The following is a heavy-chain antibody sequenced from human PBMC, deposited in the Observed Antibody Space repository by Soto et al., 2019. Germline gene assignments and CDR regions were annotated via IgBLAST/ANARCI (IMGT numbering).Heavy chain of an antibody. CDR2: ISGSGGRT. CDR1: VFTFSSYA. Sequence: EVQLLESGGGLVQPGGSLRLSCASSVFTFSSYAMSWVRQAPGKGLEWVSAISGSGGRTYYADSVKGRFTISRDNSKNTLYLQMNSLRAEDTAVYYCAKDHDYGDYLLASWGQGTLVTVSS. V-gene: IGHV3-23*01. CDR3: AKDHDYGDYLLAS. J-gene: IGHJ5*02. D-gene: IGHD4-17*01.